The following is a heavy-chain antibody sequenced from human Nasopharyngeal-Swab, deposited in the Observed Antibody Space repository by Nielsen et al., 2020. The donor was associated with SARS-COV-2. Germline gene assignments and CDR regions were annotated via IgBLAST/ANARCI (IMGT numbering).Heavy chain of an antibody. CDR1: GGSMNSYY. D-gene: IGHD5-18*01. J-gene: IGHJ4*02. Sequence: SETLSLTCTVSGGSMNSYYWGWLRQPPGKGLEWIGYIYSSGSTNYNPSLKSRVTISVDTSKNQFSLRLNSVTAADTAVYYCARRGYSYGYGFDYWGQGTLVTVSS. CDR3: ARRGYSYGYGFDY. V-gene: IGHV4-59*08. CDR2: IYSSGST.